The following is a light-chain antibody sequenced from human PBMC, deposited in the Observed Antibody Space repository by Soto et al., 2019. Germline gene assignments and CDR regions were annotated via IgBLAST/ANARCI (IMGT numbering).Light chain of an antibody. CDR1: QSVSSY. Sequence: EIVLTQSPATLSLPPGERATLSFRASQSVSSYLAWYQQKPGQAPRLLIYDASNRATGIPARFSGSGSGTDFTLTISRLEPEDFAVYYCQQYGSSGTFGQGTKVDIK. CDR3: QQYGSSGT. J-gene: IGKJ1*01. V-gene: IGKV3-11*01. CDR2: DAS.